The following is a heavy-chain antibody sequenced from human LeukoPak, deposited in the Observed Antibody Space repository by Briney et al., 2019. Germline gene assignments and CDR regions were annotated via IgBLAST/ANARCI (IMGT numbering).Heavy chain of an antibody. Sequence: SETLSLTCTVSGGSISSYYWSWIRQPAGKGLEWIGRIYTSGSTNYNPSLKGRVTMSVDTSKNQFSLKLSSVTAADTAVYYCARVRGGYYYDSSGEYFDYWGQGTLVTVSS. CDR1: GGSISSYY. CDR3: ARVRGGYYYDSSGEYFDY. V-gene: IGHV4-4*07. D-gene: IGHD3-22*01. CDR2: IYTSGST. J-gene: IGHJ4*02.